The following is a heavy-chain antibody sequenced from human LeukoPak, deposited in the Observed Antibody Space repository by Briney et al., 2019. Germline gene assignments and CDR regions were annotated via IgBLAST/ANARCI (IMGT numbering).Heavy chain of an antibody. J-gene: IGHJ4*02. CDR2: IYHSGST. CDR1: GGSISSGGYY. D-gene: IGHD3-22*01. Sequence: SQTLSLTCTVSGGSISSGGYYWSWIRQSPGKGLEWIGYIYHSGSTYYNPSLKSRVTISVDRCKNQFSLKLSAVTAADTAVYYCARGRDYYDSSGWIDYWGQGTLVTVSS. CDR3: ARGRDYYDSSGWIDY. V-gene: IGHV4-30-2*06.